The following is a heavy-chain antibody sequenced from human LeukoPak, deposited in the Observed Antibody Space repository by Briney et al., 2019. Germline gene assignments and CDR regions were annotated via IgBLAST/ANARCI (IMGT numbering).Heavy chain of an antibody. CDR1: GGSISSYY. J-gene: IGHJ6*02. V-gene: IGHV4-59*08. CDR2: IYYSGST. Sequence: PSETLSLTCTVSGGSISSYYWSWIRQPPGKGLEWIGYIYYSGSTNYNPSLKSRVTISVDTSENQFSLKLNSVTAADTAVYYCARARDSSGYIPHYYYGMDVWGQGTTVTVSS. D-gene: IGHD3-22*01. CDR3: ARARDSSGYIPHYYYGMDV.